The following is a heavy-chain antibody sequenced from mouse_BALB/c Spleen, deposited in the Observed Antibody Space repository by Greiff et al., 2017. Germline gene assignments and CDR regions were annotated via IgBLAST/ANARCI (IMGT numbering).Heavy chain of an antibody. Sequence: EVQGVESGGGLVKPGGSLKLSCAASGFTFSDYYMYWVRQTPEKRLGWVATISDGGSYTYYPDSVKGRFTISRDNAKNNLYLQMSSLKSEDTAMYYCAREDRYDVLDYWGQGTSVTVSS. CDR1: GFTFSDYY. CDR3: AREDRYDVLDY. V-gene: IGHV5-4*02. D-gene: IGHD2-14*01. J-gene: IGHJ4*01. CDR2: ISDGGSYT.